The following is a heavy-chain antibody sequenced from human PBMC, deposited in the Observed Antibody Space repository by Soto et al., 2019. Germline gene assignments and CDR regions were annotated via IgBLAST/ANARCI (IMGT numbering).Heavy chain of an antibody. Sequence: QVQLVQSGGGVVQPGKSLRLSCIGSGFSFSNYAMHWVRQAPGRGLEWVAVISYDGSKKFYAESVRGRFTISRDNSRNTQFLQMKSLRDEDTAVYYCAREGALQDGYGGYDWVWDYWGQGALVTVSS. CDR2: ISYDGSKK. D-gene: IGHD5-12*01. CDR3: AREGALQDGYGGYDWVWDY. CDR1: GFSFSNYA. V-gene: IGHV3-30*04. J-gene: IGHJ4*02.